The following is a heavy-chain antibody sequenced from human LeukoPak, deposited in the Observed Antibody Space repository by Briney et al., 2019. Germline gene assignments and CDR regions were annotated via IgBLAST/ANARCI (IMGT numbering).Heavy chain of an antibody. CDR3: ARDRAAADGFDY. D-gene: IGHD6-13*01. V-gene: IGHV1-2*02. CDR1: GYTFTGYY. J-gene: IGHJ4*02. CDR2: INPNSGGT. Sequence: ASVKVSCKVSGYTFTGYYMHWVRQTPGQGLEWMGWINPNSGGTNYAQKFQGRVTMTRDTSISTAYMELSRLRSDDTAVYYCARDRAAADGFDYWGQGTLVTVSS.